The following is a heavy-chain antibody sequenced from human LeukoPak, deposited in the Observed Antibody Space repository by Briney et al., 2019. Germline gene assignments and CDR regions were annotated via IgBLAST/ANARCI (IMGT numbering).Heavy chain of an antibody. Sequence: GGSLRLSCAASGFTFSSYGMHWVRQAPGKGLEWVAVISYDGSNKYYADSVKGRFTISRDNFKNTLYLQMNSLRAEDTAVYYCAKDELYYYDSSGPTGAADYWGQGTLVTVSS. V-gene: IGHV3-30*18. CDR2: ISYDGSNK. CDR1: GFTFSSYG. J-gene: IGHJ4*02. CDR3: AKDELYYYDSSGPTGAADY. D-gene: IGHD3-22*01.